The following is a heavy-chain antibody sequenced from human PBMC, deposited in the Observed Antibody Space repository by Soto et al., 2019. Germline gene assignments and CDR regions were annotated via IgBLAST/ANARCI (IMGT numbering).Heavy chain of an antibody. D-gene: IGHD3-3*01. CDR3: ATAVDYDFSSGTTNYGMDV. CDR1: GVTFSQYW. CDR2: ISDDGTIT. J-gene: IGHJ6*02. Sequence: GGSLSLSCAASGVTFSQYWMHWVRQAPGQGLVWVSRISDDGTITDYADSVKGRFTVSRDNARNTHSLQMNSLRSEDTAVYFCATAVDYDFSSGTTNYGMDVCGQGTTVTVS. V-gene: IGHV3-74*01.